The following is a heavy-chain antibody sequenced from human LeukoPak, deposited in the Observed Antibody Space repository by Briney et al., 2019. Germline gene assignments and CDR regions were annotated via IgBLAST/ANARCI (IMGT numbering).Heavy chain of an antibody. CDR3: AKDRSATIFGVVKDY. CDR2: IRYDGSNK. V-gene: IGHV3-30*02. J-gene: IGHJ4*02. CDR1: GFTFSSYG. D-gene: IGHD3-3*01. Sequence: AGGSLRLSCAASGFTFSSYGMHWVRQAPGKGLEWVAFIRYDGSNKYYADSVKGRFTISRDNSKNTLYLQMNSLRAEDTAVYYCAKDRSATIFGVVKDYWGQGTLVTVSS.